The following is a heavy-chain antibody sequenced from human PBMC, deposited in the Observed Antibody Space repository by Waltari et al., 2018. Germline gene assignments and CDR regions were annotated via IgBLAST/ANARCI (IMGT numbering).Heavy chain of an antibody. Sequence: EVQLEESGGGLVQFGGSLRLSCAASGFTFSSYYMQWVRPTPGKGLVWVSRINGYGTSTTYADSLKGRFTTSRDNARNTLHLQMNSLRVEDTAVYYCATGDSHAFDMWGQGTLVIVSS. CDR1: GFTFSSYY. V-gene: IGHV3-74*01. CDR3: ATGDSHAFDM. D-gene: IGHD4-17*01. CDR2: INGYGTST. J-gene: IGHJ3*02.